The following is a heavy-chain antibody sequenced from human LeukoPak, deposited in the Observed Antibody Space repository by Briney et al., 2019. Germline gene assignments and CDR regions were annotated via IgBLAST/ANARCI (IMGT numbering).Heavy chain of an antibody. J-gene: IGHJ3*02. CDR2: ISGSGGST. Sequence: GGSLRLSCAASGFTFSSYAMSWVRQAPGKGLEWVSAISGSGGSTYYAGSVKGRFTISRDNSKNTLFLQMNSLRAEDTAVYYCAKCTYTSDALDIWGQGTMVTVSS. CDR3: AKCTYTSDALDI. D-gene: IGHD1-1*01. V-gene: IGHV3-23*01. CDR1: GFTFSSYA.